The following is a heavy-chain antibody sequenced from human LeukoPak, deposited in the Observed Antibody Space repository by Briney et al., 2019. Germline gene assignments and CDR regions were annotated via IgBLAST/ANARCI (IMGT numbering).Heavy chain of an antibody. CDR2: IIPIFGTA. CDR3: ASSRGYSGYDEFDY. V-gene: IGHV1-69*13. D-gene: IGHD5-12*01. J-gene: IGHJ4*02. CDR1: GGTFSSYA. Sequence: SVKVSCKASGGTFSSYAVSWVRQAPGQGLEWMGGIIPIFGTANYAQKFQGRVTITADESTSTAYMELSSLRSENTAVYYCASSRGYSGYDEFDYWGQGTLVTVSS.